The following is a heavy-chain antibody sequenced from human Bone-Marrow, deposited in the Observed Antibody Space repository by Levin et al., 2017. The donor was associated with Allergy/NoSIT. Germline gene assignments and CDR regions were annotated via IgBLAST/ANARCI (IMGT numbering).Heavy chain of an antibody. D-gene: IGHD3-16*01. J-gene: IGHJ6*02. V-gene: IGHV3-30*18. Sequence: SCAASGFSFSTYGMHWVRQAPGKGLEWVTVISYDGSNEYYADSVKGRFTISRDNSKNTLYLRMNSLRAEDTAVYYCAKDLGGDYDNYYGMDVWGQGTTVTVSS. CDR2: ISYDGSNE. CDR1: GFSFSTYG. CDR3: AKDLGGDYDNYYGMDV.